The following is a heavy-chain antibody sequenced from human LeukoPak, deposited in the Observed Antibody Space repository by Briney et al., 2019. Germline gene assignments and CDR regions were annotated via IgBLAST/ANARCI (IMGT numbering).Heavy chain of an antibody. Sequence: GSVKGFCGGFGYTFTSNYMHWGRQAPGQGPEWMGVISPSGGSTTYAQKFQGRVTMTRDMSTSTVYMELSSLRSEDTAVYYCARDYSIAVAGTCDYWGQGTLVTVSS. J-gene: IGHJ4*02. V-gene: IGHV1-46*01. D-gene: IGHD6-19*01. CDR1: GYTFTSNY. CDR2: ISPSGGST. CDR3: ARDYSIAVAGTCDY.